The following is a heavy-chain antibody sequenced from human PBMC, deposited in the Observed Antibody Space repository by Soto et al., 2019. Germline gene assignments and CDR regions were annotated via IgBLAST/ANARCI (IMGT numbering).Heavy chain of an antibody. V-gene: IGHV3-33*01. Sequence: PWGSLRLSCAASGFTFSSYGMHWFRQAPGKGLEWVAVIWYDGSNKYYADSVKGRFTISRDNSKNTLYLQMNSLRAEDTAVYYCARDQRYSSGWHKYYGMDVWGQGTTVTVSS. J-gene: IGHJ6*02. CDR2: IWYDGSNK. CDR3: ARDQRYSSGWHKYYGMDV. CDR1: GFTFSSYG. D-gene: IGHD6-19*01.